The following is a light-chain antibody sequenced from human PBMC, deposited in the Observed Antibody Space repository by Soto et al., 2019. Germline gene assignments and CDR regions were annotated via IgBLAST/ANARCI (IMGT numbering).Light chain of an antibody. CDR1: QGISSL. J-gene: IGKJ5*01. CDR2: AAS. V-gene: IGKV3-15*01. CDR3: QQYYDWPIT. Sequence: EIALTQYPAHLSLSPGARATLFCRASQGISSLLAWYQQKPGQAPRLLIYAASTRAAGIPARFSGSGSGTDFTLTISSLQSEDFAIYYCQQYYDWPITFGQGTRLEIK.